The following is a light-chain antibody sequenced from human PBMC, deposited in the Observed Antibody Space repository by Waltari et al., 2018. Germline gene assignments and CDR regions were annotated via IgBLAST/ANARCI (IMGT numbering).Light chain of an antibody. J-gene: IGLJ2*01. CDR3: SSYTSSSTPVV. V-gene: IGLV2-14*01. Sequence: QSALTQPASVSGSPGQSITISCTGTSSDVGGYNYVSWYQQHPGKAPKLMIYEVSNRPSGVSNRFSVSKSGNTASLTISGLQAEDDADYYCSSYTSSSTPVVFGGGTKLTVL. CDR1: SSDVGGYNY. CDR2: EVS.